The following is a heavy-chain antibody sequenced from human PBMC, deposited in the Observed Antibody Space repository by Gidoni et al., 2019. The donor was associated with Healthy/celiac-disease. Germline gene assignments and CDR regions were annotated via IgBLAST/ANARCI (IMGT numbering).Heavy chain of an antibody. V-gene: IGHV5-51*03. CDR2: IYPGDSDT. CDR3: ATGPRWLHQYYFDS. J-gene: IGHJ4*02. Sequence: EVQLVQSGAEVKKPGESLKISCKGSGDSFTSYWIGWVRQMPGKGLEWMGIIYPGDSDTRYIPSVQDQVTISADKSISTAYLQWSSLRASDTAMYYCATGPRWLHQYYFDSWGQGTLVTVSS. CDR1: GDSFTSYW. D-gene: IGHD5-12*01.